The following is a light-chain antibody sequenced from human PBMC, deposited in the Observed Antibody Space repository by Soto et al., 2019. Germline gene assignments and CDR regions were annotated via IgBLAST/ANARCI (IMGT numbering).Light chain of an antibody. CDR3: QQSFHSPAT. J-gene: IGKJ4*01. Sequence: DIQMTQSPSTLSASVGDRATITCRASQSVSSNLTWYQQKPGPAPRLLISAASTVHSGVPSRFRGSGSGTEFTLTINTLQPEDIVSYFCQQSFHSPATFGGGTKVDIK. V-gene: IGKV1-39*01. CDR2: AAS. CDR1: QSVSSN.